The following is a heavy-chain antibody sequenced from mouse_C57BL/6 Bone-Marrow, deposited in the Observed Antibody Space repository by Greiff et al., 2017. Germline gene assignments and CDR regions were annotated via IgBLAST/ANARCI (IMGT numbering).Heavy chain of an antibody. J-gene: IGHJ2*01. CDR2: IDPSDSYT. CDR3: ARGYYGSSYYFDY. D-gene: IGHD1-1*01. CDR1: GYTFTSYW. Sequence: VQLQQPGAELVMPGASVKLSCKASGYTFTSYWMHWVKQRPGQGLEWIGEIDPSDSYTNYNQKFKGKSTLTVDISSSTAYMQLSSLTSEDSAVYYCARGYYGSSYYFDYWGQGTTLTVSS. V-gene: IGHV1-69*01.